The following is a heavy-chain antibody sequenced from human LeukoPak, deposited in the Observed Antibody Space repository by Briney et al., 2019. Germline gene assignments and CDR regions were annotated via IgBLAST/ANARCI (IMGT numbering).Heavy chain of an antibody. V-gene: IGHV1-69*04. Sequence: EASVKVSCKASGGTFSSYAISWVRQAPGQGLEWMGRIIPILGIANYAQKFQGRVTITADKSTSTAYMELSSLRSEDTAVYYCARVVWGKLHYYYYYMDVWGKGTTVTVSS. CDR1: GGTFSSYA. J-gene: IGHJ6*03. CDR2: IIPILGIA. D-gene: IGHD2-8*01. CDR3: ARVVWGKLHYYYYYMDV.